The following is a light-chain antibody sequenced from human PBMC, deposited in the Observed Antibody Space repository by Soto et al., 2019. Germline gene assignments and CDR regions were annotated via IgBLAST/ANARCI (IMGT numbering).Light chain of an antibody. CDR1: QSISSW. CDR2: KAS. Sequence: DIQMTQSPSTLSASVGDRVTITCRASQSISSWLAWYQQKPGKAPKLLIYKASSLESGVPSRFSGSGSGTELTLTISSLQPDDFATYYCQQYNSYSPGRTFGQGTKVEIK. CDR3: QQYNSYSPGRT. J-gene: IGKJ1*01. V-gene: IGKV1-5*03.